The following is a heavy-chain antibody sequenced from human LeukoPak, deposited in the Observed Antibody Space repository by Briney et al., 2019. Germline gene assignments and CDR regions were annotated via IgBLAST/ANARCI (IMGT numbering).Heavy chain of an antibody. CDR3: ARDFSIFGVATNWFDP. CDR1: GFNFDDYA. J-gene: IGHJ5*02. V-gene: IGHV3-9*01. CDR2: ISWNSGSI. Sequence: GGSLRLSCAASGFNFDDYAMHWVRQAPGKGLEWVSGISWNSGSIGYADSVKGRFTISRDNAKNSLYLQMNSLRAEDTAVYYCARDFSIFGVATNWFDPWGQGTLVTVSS. D-gene: IGHD3-3*02.